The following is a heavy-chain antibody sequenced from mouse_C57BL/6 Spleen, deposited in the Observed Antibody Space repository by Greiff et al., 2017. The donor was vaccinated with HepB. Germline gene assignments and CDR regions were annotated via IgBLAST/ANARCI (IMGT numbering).Heavy chain of an antibody. CDR3: ASFKVDY. CDR2: ISDGGSYT. J-gene: IGHJ4*01. Sequence: EVMLVESGGGLVKPGGSLKLSCAASGFTFSSYAMSWVRQTPEKRLEWVATISDGGSYTYYPDNVKGRFTISRDNAKNNLYLQMSHLKSEDTAMYYCASFKVDYWGQGTSVTVSS. V-gene: IGHV5-4*03. CDR1: GFTFSSYA.